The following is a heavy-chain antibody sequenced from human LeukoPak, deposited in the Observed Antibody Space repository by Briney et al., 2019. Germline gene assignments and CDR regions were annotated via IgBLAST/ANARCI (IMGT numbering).Heavy chain of an antibody. D-gene: IGHD2-15*01. CDR1: GFSFTSYW. CDR3: ARDPGWSSFDI. J-gene: IGHJ3*02. Sequence: GGSLRLSCVASGFSFTSYWMSWVRQAPGKGLEFVANINQDAGTTNYVDSVKGRFTISRDNAENSLYLQMSSLRAEDTALYYCARDPGWSSFDIWGQGIMVTVS. CDR2: INQDAGTT. V-gene: IGHV3-7*01.